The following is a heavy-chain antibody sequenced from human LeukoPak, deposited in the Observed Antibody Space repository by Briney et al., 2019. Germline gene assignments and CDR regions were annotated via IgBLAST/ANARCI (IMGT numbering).Heavy chain of an antibody. D-gene: IGHD4-23*01. J-gene: IGHJ4*02. Sequence: GGSLRLSCVASGFSFSSYWMYWVRQAPGKWLVVVYLINGEWSTTHYADSVKGRFTISRDNAKNTLYLQMNSLRAEDTAVYYCARAHHNYYGGCYDHWGRGTLVTVSS. CDR2: INGEWSTT. CDR1: GFSFSSYW. V-gene: IGHV3-74*01. CDR3: ARAHHNYYGGCYDH.